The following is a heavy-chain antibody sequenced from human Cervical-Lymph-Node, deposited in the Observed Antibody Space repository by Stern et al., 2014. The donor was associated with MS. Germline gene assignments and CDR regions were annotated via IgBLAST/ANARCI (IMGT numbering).Heavy chain of an antibody. Sequence: EVQLVESGGGLVQPGGSLRLSCAVSGFTFKNYWMSWVRHAPGKRLEWVADMNPDGSETQAADSVRGRFTISRDNIKNSLSLQTSNLRVEDTAVYYCVRHKSGSRDSYFGNWGQGTLVTVSS. CDR2: MNPDGSET. CDR3: VRHKSGSRDSYFGN. J-gene: IGHJ4*02. CDR1: GFTFKNYW. D-gene: IGHD5-12*01. V-gene: IGHV3-7*01.